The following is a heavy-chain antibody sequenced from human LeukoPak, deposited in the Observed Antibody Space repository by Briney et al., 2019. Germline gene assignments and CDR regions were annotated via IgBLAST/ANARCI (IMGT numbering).Heavy chain of an antibody. D-gene: IGHD2-8*01. V-gene: IGHV3-23*01. Sequence: PGGSLRLSCAASGFTFSSYAMSWVRQAPGKGLEWVSTISGTGGSTYYADSVKGRFTISRDNSKNRLYLQMNSLRAEDTAVYYCARDDCTNGVCYYYFDYWGQGTLVTVSS. CDR1: GFTFSSYA. J-gene: IGHJ4*02. CDR3: ARDDCTNGVCYYYFDY. CDR2: ISGTGGST.